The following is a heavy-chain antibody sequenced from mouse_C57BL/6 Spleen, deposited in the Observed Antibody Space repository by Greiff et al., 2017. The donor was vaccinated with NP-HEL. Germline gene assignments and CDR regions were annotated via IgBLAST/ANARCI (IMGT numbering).Heavy chain of an antibody. CDR2: INPNFGTT. J-gene: IGHJ2*01. V-gene: IGHV1-39*01. CDR1: GYSFTDYN. D-gene: IGHD2-4*01. Sequence: VQLQQSGPELVKPGASVKISCKASGYSFTDYNMNWVKQSNGKSLEWIGVINPNFGTTSYNQKFKGKATLTVDQSSSTAYMQLNSLTSEDSAVYYCASRIYYDYDGYYFDYWGQGTTLTVSS. CDR3: ASRIYYDYDGYYFDY.